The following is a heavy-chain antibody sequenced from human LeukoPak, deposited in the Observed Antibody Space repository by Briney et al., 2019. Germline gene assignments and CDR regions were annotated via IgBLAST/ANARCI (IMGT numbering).Heavy chain of an antibody. CDR3: ARDRAYSSFDI. CDR1: GFTFSNYE. CDR2: ISSSGNTK. J-gene: IGHJ3*02. Sequence: PGGSLRLSCAASGFTFSNYEMNWVRQAPGKGLEWVSFISSSGNTKYYPDSVKGRFTISRDNAKNSLYLQMNSLRAEDTAVYYCARDRAYSSFDIWGQGTMVTVSS. D-gene: IGHD4-11*01. V-gene: IGHV3-48*03.